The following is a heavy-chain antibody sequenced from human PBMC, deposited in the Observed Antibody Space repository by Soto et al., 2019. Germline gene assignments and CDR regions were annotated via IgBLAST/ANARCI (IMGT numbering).Heavy chain of an antibody. CDR3: ARGPGGPDGPGDY. D-gene: IGHD2-15*01. V-gene: IGHV1-3*01. Sequence: QVQLVQSGAEVKKPGASVKVSCKASGYTFTSYAMHWVRQAPGQRLEWMGWINAGNGNTKYSQKFQGRVTXTXDXXANTAYMELSSLRSEDTAVYYCARGPGGPDGPGDYWGQGTLVTVSS. CDR2: INAGNGNT. J-gene: IGHJ4*02. CDR1: GYTFTSYA.